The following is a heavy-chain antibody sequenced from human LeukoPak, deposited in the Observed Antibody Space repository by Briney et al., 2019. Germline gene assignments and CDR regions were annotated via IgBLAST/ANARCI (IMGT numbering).Heavy chain of an antibody. D-gene: IGHD2/OR15-2a*01. Sequence: AASVKVSCKVSGYSLGELSLHWVRQAPGKGLEWMGGFDLEDGETTYAQKFQGRVSMTEDTSTDTAYLDLSSLRSDDTALYYCATAFPLRDFGGILDYWGRGTLVTVSS. J-gene: IGHJ4*02. CDR3: ATAFPLRDFGGILDY. CDR2: FDLEDGET. CDR1: GYSLGELS. V-gene: IGHV1-24*01.